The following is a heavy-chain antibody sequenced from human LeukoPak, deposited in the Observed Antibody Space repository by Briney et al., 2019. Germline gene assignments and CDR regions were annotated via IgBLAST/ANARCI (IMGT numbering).Heavy chain of an antibody. D-gene: IGHD6-13*01. CDR3: ASHSHSSSWYYFDY. CDR2: INYSGST. Sequence: KPSETLSLTCTVSGGSISSYYWSWIRQPPGKGLEWIGYINYSGSTNYNPSLKSRVTISVDTSKNQFSLKLGSGSIAVTAVYYCASHSHSSSWYYFDYWGQGTLVTVSS. V-gene: IGHV4-59*08. J-gene: IGHJ4*02. CDR1: GGSISSYY.